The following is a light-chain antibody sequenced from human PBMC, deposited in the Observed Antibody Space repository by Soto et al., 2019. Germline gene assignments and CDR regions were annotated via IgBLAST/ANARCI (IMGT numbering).Light chain of an antibody. J-gene: IGKJ5*01. CDR1: QSIHTS. CDR3: QQRNVWPPIT. V-gene: IGKV3-11*01. CDR2: DST. Sequence: VLTQSPATLSLSPGERATLSCRASQSIHTSLAWYQQKPGQPPRLVVYDSTLRANDVPDRFGGSRSGTEFTLTINILEPEDFAVYYCQQRNVWPPITFGQGTRLEI.